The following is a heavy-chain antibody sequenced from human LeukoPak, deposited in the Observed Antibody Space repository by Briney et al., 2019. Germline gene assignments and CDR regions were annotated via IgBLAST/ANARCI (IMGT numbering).Heavy chain of an antibody. CDR3: ARLTMSYGDYSDY. D-gene: IGHD4-17*01. V-gene: IGHV3-11*01. CDR1: GFTFSDYY. Sequence: PGGSLRLSCAASGFTFSDYYMSWIRQAPGKGLEWVSYISSGSTIYYADSVKGRFTISRDNAKNSLYLQMNSLRAEDTAVYYCARLTMSYGDYSDYCGQGTLVTVSS. CDR2: ISSGSTI. J-gene: IGHJ4*02.